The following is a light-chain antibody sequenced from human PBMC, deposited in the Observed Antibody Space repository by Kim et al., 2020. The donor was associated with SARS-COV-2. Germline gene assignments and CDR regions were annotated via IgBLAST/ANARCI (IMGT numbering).Light chain of an antibody. CDR2: AVS. V-gene: IGKV3-15*01. J-gene: IGKJ2*01. CDR1: QSFGSN. CDR3: HQYKNGYT. Sequence: EIVMTQSPATLSVSPGERATLSCRASQSFGSNLAWYQQKPGQAPRLLIYAVSTRATGIPARFSGSGSGTEFTLTISSLQSEDFAVYYCHQYKNGYTFGQGTKVDIK.